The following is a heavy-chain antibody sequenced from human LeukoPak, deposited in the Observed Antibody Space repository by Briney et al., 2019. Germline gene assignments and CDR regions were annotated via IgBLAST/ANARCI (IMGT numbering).Heavy chain of an antibody. D-gene: IGHD6-13*01. J-gene: IGHJ4*02. Sequence: GRSLRLSYVASGFTFSSYWMSWVRQAPGKGLEWVANIKQDGSEKDYVESVKGRFTIFRDNAKNSLYLQMNSLRAEDTAVYYCASQSYSNFDYWGQGTLVTVSS. V-gene: IGHV3-7*03. CDR3: ASQSYSNFDY. CDR2: IKQDGSEK. CDR1: GFTFSSYW.